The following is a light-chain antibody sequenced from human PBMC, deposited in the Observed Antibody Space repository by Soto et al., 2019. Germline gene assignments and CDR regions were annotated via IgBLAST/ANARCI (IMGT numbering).Light chain of an antibody. V-gene: IGKV1-5*03. Sequence: GDTVTITCRASPSIRTWLAWDQKKPGRAPKVLMNKASSLESGVPSRFSGSGSGTGYTLTISSLKYEDSAVYYGQQYNNWTPTFGQGTKVDIK. CDR2: KAS. CDR3: QQYNNWTPT. J-gene: IGKJ1*01. CDR1: PSIRTW.